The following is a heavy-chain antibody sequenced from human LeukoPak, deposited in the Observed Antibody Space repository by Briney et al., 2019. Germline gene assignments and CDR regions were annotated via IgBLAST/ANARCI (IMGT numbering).Heavy chain of an antibody. J-gene: IGHJ3*02. CDR2: IWSDGNNK. CDR1: GFAFSTYG. Sequence: PGGSLRLSCAATGFAFSTYGMLWVRQAPGKGLEWVAVIWSDGNNKFYADSVKGRFTFSRDNSRNTLSLQMNSLRAEDTAVYYCVKERGPFDAFDIWGQGTMVTVSS. V-gene: IGHV3-33*06. CDR3: VKERGPFDAFDI.